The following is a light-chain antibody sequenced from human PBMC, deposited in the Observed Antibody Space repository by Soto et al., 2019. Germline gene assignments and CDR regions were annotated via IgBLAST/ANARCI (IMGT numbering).Light chain of an antibody. J-gene: IGKJ2*01. V-gene: IGKV1-5*01. CDR1: QSISSG. Sequence: DIQMTQSPSTLSASVGDRVTITCRASQSISSGLAWYQQKPGKAPKLLIYDASSLESGVPSRFSGSGSGTEFTLTISSLQPDDFATYYCQQYNSYSGYTFGQGTKLEIK. CDR2: DAS. CDR3: QQYNSYSGYT.